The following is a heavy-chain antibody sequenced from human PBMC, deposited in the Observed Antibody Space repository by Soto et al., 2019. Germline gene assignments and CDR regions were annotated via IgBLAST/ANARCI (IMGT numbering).Heavy chain of an antibody. Sequence: LSLTCTVSGDSIRSYYWTWIRQPPGKGLELIGYIYYSGSTRYNPSLKSRVTISVDMSKNQFSLKLSSVIAADTAVYYCARAYGGFDNGLDVWGQGTAVTVSS. CDR3: ARAYGGFDNGLDV. CDR2: IYYSGST. CDR1: GDSIRSYY. J-gene: IGHJ6*02. V-gene: IGHV4-59*01. D-gene: IGHD5-12*01.